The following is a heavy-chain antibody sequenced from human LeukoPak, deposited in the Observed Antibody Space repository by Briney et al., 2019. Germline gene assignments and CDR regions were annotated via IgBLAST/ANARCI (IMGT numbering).Heavy chain of an antibody. V-gene: IGHV3-30*04. J-gene: IGHJ4*02. CDR3: ASLSRDGYNFDY. Sequence: GGSLRLSCAVSGFTFSSYAMHWVRQAPGKGLEWVAVISFDESNKYYADSVKGRFTISGDNSKNTLYLQMNSLRAEDTAVYYCASLSRDGYNFDYWGQGTLVTVSS. CDR1: GFTFSSYA. CDR2: ISFDESNK. D-gene: IGHD5-24*01.